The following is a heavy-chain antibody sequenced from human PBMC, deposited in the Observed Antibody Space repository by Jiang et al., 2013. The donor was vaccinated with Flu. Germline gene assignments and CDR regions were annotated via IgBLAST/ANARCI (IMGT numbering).Heavy chain of an antibody. CDR3: AEGTGGVMDY. CDR1: DSVSSNSAA. Sequence: SLTSCHLRDSVSSNSAAWNWIRQSPSRGLEWLGRTYYRSKWYNDYAVSVKSRITINPDTSKNQFSLQLNSVTPEDTAVYYCAEGTGGVMDYWGQGTLVTVSS. V-gene: IGHV6-1*01. D-gene: IGHD3-16*01. CDR2: TYYRSKWYN. J-gene: IGHJ4*02.